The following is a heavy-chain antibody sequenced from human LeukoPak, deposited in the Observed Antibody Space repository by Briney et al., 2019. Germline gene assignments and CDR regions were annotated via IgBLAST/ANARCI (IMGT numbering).Heavy chain of an antibody. CDR3: ARVSAPGTSGWYFGY. Sequence: GGSLRLSCAASGFTVSSNYMSWVRQAPGKGLEWVSVIYSGGNTYYADSVKGRFTISRDNSKNTLYLQMNSLRAEDTAMYYCARVSAPGTSGWYFGYWGQGTLVTVSS. V-gene: IGHV3-66*01. CDR2: IYSGGNT. D-gene: IGHD6-19*01. J-gene: IGHJ4*02. CDR1: GFTVSSNY.